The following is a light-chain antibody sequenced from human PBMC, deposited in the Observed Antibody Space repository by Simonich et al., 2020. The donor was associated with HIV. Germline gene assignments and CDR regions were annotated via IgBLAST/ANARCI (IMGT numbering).Light chain of an antibody. J-gene: IGKJ4*01. CDR2: WAS. V-gene: IGKV4-1*01. Sequence: DIVMTQSPDSLAVSLGERATINCKSSQSVLSSSNTKNSLVWYQQKPGQPPKLLIYWASTRESGVPDRFSGSGSGTDFTLTISSLQAEDVAVYYCQQYYSTPYTFGGGTKVEIK. CDR3: QQYYSTPYT. CDR1: QSVLSSSNTKNS.